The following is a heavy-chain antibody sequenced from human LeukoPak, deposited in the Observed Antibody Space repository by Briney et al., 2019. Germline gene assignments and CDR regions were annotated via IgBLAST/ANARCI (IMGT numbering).Heavy chain of an antibody. Sequence: SETLSLTCAVYGGSFSGYYWSWIRQPPGKGLEWIGEIIHSGRTNYNPSLKSRVTISVDTSKNQFSLKLSSVTAADTAVYYCARGLPMYYYGSGTIDYWGQGTLVTVSS. D-gene: IGHD3-10*01. CDR3: ARGLPMYYYGSGTIDY. CDR1: GGSFSGYY. J-gene: IGHJ4*02. V-gene: IGHV4-34*01. CDR2: IIHSGRT.